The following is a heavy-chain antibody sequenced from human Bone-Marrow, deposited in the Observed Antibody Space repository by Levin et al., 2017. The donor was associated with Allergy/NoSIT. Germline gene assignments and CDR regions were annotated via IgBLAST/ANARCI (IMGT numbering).Heavy chain of an antibody. D-gene: IGHD6-13*01. CDR1: GYTFTGYY. V-gene: IGHV1-2*06. J-gene: IGHJ4*02. CDR3: AIIAAAGTGDY. Sequence: GESLKISCKASGYTFTGYYMHWVRQAPGQGLEWMGRINPNSGGTNYAQKFQGRVTMTRDTSISTAYMELSRLRSDDTAVYYCAIIAAAGTGDYWGQGTLVTVSS. CDR2: INPNSGGT.